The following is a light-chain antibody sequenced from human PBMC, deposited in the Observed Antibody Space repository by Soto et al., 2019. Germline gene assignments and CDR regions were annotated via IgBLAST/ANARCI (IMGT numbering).Light chain of an antibody. Sequence: EIVLTQSPGTLSLSPGERATLSCRASQSVRSSYLAWYQQKPGQAPRLLIYGASTRAAGIPDRFSGSGSGKDFTLTISRLAPEDFAVYYCQQYGTSSWTFGQGTKVEIK. CDR2: GAS. CDR3: QQYGTSSWT. J-gene: IGKJ1*01. V-gene: IGKV3-20*01. CDR1: QSVRSSY.